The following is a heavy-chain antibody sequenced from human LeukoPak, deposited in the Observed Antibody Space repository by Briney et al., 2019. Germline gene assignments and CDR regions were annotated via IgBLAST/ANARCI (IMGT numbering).Heavy chain of an antibody. Sequence: GASVKVSCKASGYTFTSYGISWVRQAPGQGLEWMGWISTYNGNTNYAQKLQGRVTMTIDTSTSTAYMELRSLRSDDTAVYYCARDLHRVVVRGVPHYYYYMTSGAKGPRSPSP. V-gene: IGHV1-18*01. CDR3: ARDLHRVVVRGVPHYYYYMTS. CDR2: ISTYNGNT. J-gene: IGHJ6*03. D-gene: IGHD3-10*01. CDR1: GYTFTSYG.